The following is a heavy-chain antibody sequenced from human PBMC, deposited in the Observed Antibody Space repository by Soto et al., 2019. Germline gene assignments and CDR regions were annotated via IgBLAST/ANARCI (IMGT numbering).Heavy chain of an antibody. D-gene: IGHD3-3*01. J-gene: IGHJ6*03. V-gene: IGHV4-59*01. Sequence: SETLSLTCPVSGGSISSYYWSWIRQPPGKGLEWIGYIYYSGSTNYNPSLKSRVTISVDTSKNQFSLKLSSVTAADTAVYYCARDKRGWSGDYYYYYYMDVWGKGTTVTVSS. CDR3: ARDKRGWSGDYYYYYYMDV. CDR1: GGSISSYY. CDR2: IYYSGST.